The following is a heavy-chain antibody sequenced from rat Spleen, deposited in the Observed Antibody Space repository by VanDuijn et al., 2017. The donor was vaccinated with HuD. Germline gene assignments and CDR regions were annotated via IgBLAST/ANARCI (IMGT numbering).Heavy chain of an antibody. V-gene: IGHV5-22*01. CDR2: ISYEGSST. Sequence: EVQLVESGGGLVQPGRSLKLSCAASGFTFSDYNMAWVRQAPKKGLDWVASISYEGSSTYYEDSVKGRFTISRDNAKSTLYLQMNSLRSEDTATYYCAAAGTRVSRFAYWGQGTLVTVSS. J-gene: IGHJ3*01. CDR3: AAAGTRVSRFAY. D-gene: IGHD1-4*01. CDR1: GFTFSDYN.